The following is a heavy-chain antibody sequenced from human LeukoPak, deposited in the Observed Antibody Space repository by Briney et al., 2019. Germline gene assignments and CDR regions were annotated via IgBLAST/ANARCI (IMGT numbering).Heavy chain of an antibody. V-gene: IGHV4-61*01. CDR1: GYSISSGHY. J-gene: IGHJ5*02. CDR2: IYYSGST. CDR3: ARDYSSSWYRWFDP. Sequence: PSETLSLTCTVSGYSISSGHYWGWIRPPPGKGLEWIGYIYYSGSTNYNPSLKSRVTISVDTSKNQFSLKLSSVTAADTAVYYCARDYSSSWYRWFDPWGQGTLVTVSS. D-gene: IGHD6-13*01.